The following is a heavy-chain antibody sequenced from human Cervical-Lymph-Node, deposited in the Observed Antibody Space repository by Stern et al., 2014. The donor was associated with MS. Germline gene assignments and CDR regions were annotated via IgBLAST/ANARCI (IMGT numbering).Heavy chain of an antibody. V-gene: IGHV4-61*01. D-gene: IGHD5-18*01. CDR3: ARQSSGGYR. J-gene: IGHJ4*02. CDR2: ISYSGST. CDR1: GGSVSSGSYY. Sequence: MQLVESGPGLVKPSETLSLTCTVSGGSVSSGSYYWNWIRQPPGQGLAWIGYISYSGSTNYNPSLKSRVTISVDTSKNQFSLKLNSVTAADTAVYYCARQSSGGYRWGQGTLVTVSS.